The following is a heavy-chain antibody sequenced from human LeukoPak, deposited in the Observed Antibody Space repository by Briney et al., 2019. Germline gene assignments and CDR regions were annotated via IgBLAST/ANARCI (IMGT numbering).Heavy chain of an antibody. V-gene: IGHV4-34*04. CDR2: INHRGIT. CDR3: ARGPQMATIEHFDY. J-gene: IGHJ4*02. Sequence: SETLSLTCAVYGGSLSGHYWSWIRQPPGKGLEWIGEINHRGITNHNPSLKSRATISVDTSKNQCSLKVSSVTAADTAVYYCARGPQMATIEHFDYWGQGTLVTVSS. CDR1: GGSLSGHY. D-gene: IGHD5-24*01.